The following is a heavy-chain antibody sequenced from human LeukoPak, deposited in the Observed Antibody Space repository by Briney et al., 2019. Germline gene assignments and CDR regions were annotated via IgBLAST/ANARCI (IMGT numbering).Heavy chain of an antibody. CDR3: AKDFHIAVAGYFDY. D-gene: IGHD6-19*01. J-gene: IGHJ4*02. CDR1: GFTFSSYD. V-gene: IGHV3-23*01. CDR2: ISVGGGST. Sequence: PGGSLRLSCAASGFTFSSYDMTWVRQAPGKGLEWVSVISVGGGSTAYANSVKGRFTISRDDSKNTLHLQMDSLRADDTAVYYCAKDFHIAVAGYFDYWGQGTLVTVSS.